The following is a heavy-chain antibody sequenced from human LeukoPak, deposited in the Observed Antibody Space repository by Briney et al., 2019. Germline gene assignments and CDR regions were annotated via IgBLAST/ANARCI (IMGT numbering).Heavy chain of an antibody. Sequence: ASVKVSCKASGYTFTGYYMRWVRQAPGQGLEWMGWINPNSGGTNYAQKFQGRVNMTRDTSISTAYMELSRLRSDDTAVYYCARLSAANDHYDITMVRGVPDYWGQGTLVTVSS. CDR1: GYTFTGYY. V-gene: IGHV1-2*02. D-gene: IGHD3-10*01. CDR2: INPNSGGT. CDR3: ARLSAANDHYDITMVRGVPDY. J-gene: IGHJ4*02.